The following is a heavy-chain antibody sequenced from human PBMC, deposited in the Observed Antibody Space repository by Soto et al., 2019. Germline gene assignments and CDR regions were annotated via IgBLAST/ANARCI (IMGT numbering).Heavy chain of an antibody. CDR1: GGSISSYY. Sequence: PSETLSLTCTVSGGSISSYYWSWLRQPPGKGLEWIGYIYYSGSTNYNPSLKSRVTISVDTSKNQFSLKLSSVTAADTAVYYCARTYDFWSGPEFDPWGQGALVTVS. D-gene: IGHD3-3*01. J-gene: IGHJ5*02. V-gene: IGHV4-59*01. CDR3: ARTYDFWSGPEFDP. CDR2: IYYSGST.